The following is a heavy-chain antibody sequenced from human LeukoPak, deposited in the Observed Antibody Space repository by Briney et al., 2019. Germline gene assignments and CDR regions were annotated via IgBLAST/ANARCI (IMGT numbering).Heavy chain of an antibody. V-gene: IGHV3-48*03. J-gene: IGHJ1*01. CDR3: ARDYGGEYFQH. CDR1: GFTFTNSE. D-gene: IGHD4-17*01. CDR2: ISSSGNTI. Sequence: PGGSLRLSCAASGFTFTNSEMNWAPQAPGKGLEWVSYISSSGNTIYYADSVKGRFTISRDNAKNSLYLQMNSLRAEDTAVYYCARDYGGEYFQHWGQGTLVTVSS.